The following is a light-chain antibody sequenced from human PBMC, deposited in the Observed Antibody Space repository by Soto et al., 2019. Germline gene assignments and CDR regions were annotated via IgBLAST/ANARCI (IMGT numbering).Light chain of an antibody. Sequence: EIVLSQSPGTLSLSPGQRATLSCRASQSVTGSYLAWYQQKPGQAPRLLIYGASRRATGIPDRFSGSGSGTDFTLTINGLEPEDSAVYYCQQYGSSPPNTFGQGTNLEIK. CDR1: QSVTGSY. J-gene: IGKJ2*01. CDR2: GAS. CDR3: QQYGSSPPNT. V-gene: IGKV3-20*01.